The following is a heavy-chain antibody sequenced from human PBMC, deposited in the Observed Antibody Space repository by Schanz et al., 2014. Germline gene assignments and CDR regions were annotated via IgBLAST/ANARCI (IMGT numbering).Heavy chain of an antibody. V-gene: IGHV3-7*01. D-gene: IGHD6-19*01. Sequence: EVKLVESGGGLVQPGGSLRLSCAASGFTFSDHFMDWVRQAPGKGLEWVANINQDGSEKYYVDSVKGRFTISRDNSKNTLYLQMNSLRVEDTAVYYCAKAGSGWSTAGYYYWGQGTLVAVSS. CDR3: AKAGSGWSTAGYYY. J-gene: IGHJ4*02. CDR1: GFTFSDHF. CDR2: INQDGSEK.